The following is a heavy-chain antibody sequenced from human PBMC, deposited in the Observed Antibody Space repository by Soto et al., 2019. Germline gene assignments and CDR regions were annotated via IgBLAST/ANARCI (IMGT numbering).Heavy chain of an antibody. CDR2: IYPGDSDT. D-gene: IGHD3-22*01. J-gene: IGHJ3*02. CDR3: ARQRDSSGYIDAFDI. CDR1: GYSFTTYW. V-gene: IGHV5-51*01. Sequence: PGESVKSSFKGSGYSFTTYWIGGLRQMPEKDLEWRGIIYPGDSDTRYSPAFRGQVTIPAEKSHSTAYLQWRSLKGSHTAMSYCARQRDSSGYIDAFDIWGQGAMVPVSS.